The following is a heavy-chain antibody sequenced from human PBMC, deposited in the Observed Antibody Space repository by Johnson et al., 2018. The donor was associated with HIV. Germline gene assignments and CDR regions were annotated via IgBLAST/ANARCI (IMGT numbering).Heavy chain of an antibody. J-gene: IGHJ3*02. CDR3: ATGLVGATGAFDI. CDR2: ISGSGGST. Sequence: VQLLEYGGGLVQPGGSLRLSCAASGFTFSSYAMSWVRQAPGKGLEWVSAISGSGGSTYYADSVKGRFTISRDNSKNTLYLQMNSLRAEDTAVYYCATGLVGATGAFDIWGQGTMVTVSS. V-gene: IGHV3-23*01. D-gene: IGHD1-26*01. CDR1: GFTFSSYA.